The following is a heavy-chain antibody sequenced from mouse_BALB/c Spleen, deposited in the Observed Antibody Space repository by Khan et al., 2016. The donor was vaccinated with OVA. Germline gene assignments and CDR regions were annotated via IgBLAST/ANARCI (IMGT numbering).Heavy chain of an antibody. CDR1: GYSITSDYA. Sequence: EVKLLESGPGLVKPSQSPSLTCTVTGYSITSDYAWNWIRQFPGNKLEWMAYIRYSGSTSYNPSLKSRISITRDTSKNQFFLQLNSGTTEDTAIYYCARKRGNYFDYWGQGTTLTVSS. J-gene: IGHJ2*01. V-gene: IGHV3-2*02. CDR3: ARKRGNYFDY. D-gene: IGHD1-1*02. CDR2: IRYSGST.